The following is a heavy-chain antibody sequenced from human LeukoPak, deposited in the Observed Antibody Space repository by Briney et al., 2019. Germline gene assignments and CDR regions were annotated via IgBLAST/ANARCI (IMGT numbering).Heavy chain of an antibody. CDR2: ISYDGSNK. V-gene: IGHV3-30-3*01. D-gene: IGHD5-24*01. CDR3: ARGSQLLRSGGEWFDP. J-gene: IGHJ5*02. CDR1: GFTFSSYA. Sequence: GGSLRLSCAASGFTFSSYAMHWVRQAPGKGLEWVAVISYDGSNKYYADSVKGRFTISRDNSKSTLYLQMNSLRAEDTAVYYCARGSQLLRSGGEWFDPWGQGTLVTVSS.